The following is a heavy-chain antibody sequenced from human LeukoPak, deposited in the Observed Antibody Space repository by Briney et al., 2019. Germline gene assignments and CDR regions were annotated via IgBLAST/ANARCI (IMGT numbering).Heavy chain of an antibody. J-gene: IGHJ6*02. Sequence: SETLSLTCTVSGGPISSGGYYWSWIRQPPGKGLEWIGYIYHSGSTYYNPSLKSRVTISVDTSKNQFSLKLSSVTAADTAVYYCARRLVVEQQLVRYYYYGMDVWGQGTTVTVSS. CDR2: IYHSGST. V-gene: IGHV4-30-2*01. CDR1: GGPISSGGYY. CDR3: ARRLVVEQQLVRYYYYGMDV. D-gene: IGHD6-13*01.